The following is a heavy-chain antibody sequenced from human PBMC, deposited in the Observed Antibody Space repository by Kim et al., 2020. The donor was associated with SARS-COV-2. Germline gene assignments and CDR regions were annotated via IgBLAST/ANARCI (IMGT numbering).Heavy chain of an antibody. D-gene: IGHD3-22*01. J-gene: IGHJ3*02. Sequence: GGSLRLSCAASGFTFSSYGMHWVRQAPGKGLEWVAVIWYDGSNKYYADSVKGRFTISRDNSKTTLHLQMNSLRAEDTAVYYCARGFRVVVDAFDIWCQVT. CDR1: GFTFSSYG. V-gene: IGHV3-33*01. CDR2: IWYDGSNK. CDR3: ARGFRVVVDAFDI.